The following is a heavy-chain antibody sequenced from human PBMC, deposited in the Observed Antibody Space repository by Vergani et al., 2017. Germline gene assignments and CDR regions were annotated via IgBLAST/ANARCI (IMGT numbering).Heavy chain of an antibody. D-gene: IGHD6-13*01. V-gene: IGHV4-4*09. J-gene: IGHJ6*02. CDR3: ARGNSSSWYTGYYYYGMDV. CDR1: GGSISSYY. CDR2: IYTSGST. Sequence: QVQLQESGPGLVKPSETLSLTCTVSGGSISSYYWSWIRQPPGKGLEWIGYIYTSGSTNYNPSLKSRVTISVDTSKNQFSLKLSSVTAADTAVYYCARGNSSSWYTGYYYYGMDVWGQGTTVTVSS.